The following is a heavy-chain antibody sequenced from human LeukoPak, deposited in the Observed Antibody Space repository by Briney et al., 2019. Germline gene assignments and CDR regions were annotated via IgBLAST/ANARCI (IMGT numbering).Heavy chain of an antibody. CDR2: IYYSGST. CDR1: GGSISSSSYY. Sequence: SETLSLTCTVSGGSISSSSYYWSWIRQPPGKGLEWIGYIYYSGSTNYNPSLKSRVTISVDTSKNQFSLKLSSVTAADTAVYYCARPTERGYSYGPFDYWGQGTLVTVSS. CDR3: ARPTERGYSYGPFDY. V-gene: IGHV4-61*05. J-gene: IGHJ4*02. D-gene: IGHD5-18*01.